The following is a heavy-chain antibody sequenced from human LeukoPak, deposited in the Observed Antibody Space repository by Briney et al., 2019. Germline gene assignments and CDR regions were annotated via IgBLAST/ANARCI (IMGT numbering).Heavy chain of an antibody. V-gene: IGHV3-48*03. CDR3: ARGSFDWLLQGVSLEFDY. J-gene: IGHJ4*02. CDR1: GFTFSSYE. CDR2: ISSSGSTI. D-gene: IGHD3-9*01. Sequence: PGGSLRLSCAASGFTFSSYEMNWVRQAPGKGLEWVSYISSSGSTIYYADSVKGRFTISRDNAKNSLYLQMNSLRAEDTAVYYCARGSFDWLLQGVSLEFDYWGQGTLVTVSS.